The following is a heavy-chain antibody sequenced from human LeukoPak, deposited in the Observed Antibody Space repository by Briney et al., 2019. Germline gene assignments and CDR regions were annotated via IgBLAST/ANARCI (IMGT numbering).Heavy chain of an antibody. D-gene: IGHD4-17*01. CDR3: AKDTTVTPIGGYGMDV. Sequence: GGSLRLSCAASGFTFDDYAMHWVRQAPGKGLEWVSYISWNSGSIDYADSVKGRFTISRDNAKNSLYLQMNSLRAEDTAFYYCAKDTTVTPIGGYGMDVWGQGSTVTVSS. V-gene: IGHV3-9*01. CDR1: GFTFDDYA. CDR2: ISWNSGSI. J-gene: IGHJ6*02.